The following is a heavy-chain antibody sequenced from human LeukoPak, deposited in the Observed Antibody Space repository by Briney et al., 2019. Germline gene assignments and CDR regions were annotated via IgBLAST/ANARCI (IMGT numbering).Heavy chain of an antibody. D-gene: IGHD1-26*01. V-gene: IGHV3-33*01. CDR2: IWYDGSNK. CDR1: GFTFSSYG. Sequence: GGSLRLSCAASGFTFSSYGMHWVRQAPGKGLEWVAVIWYDGSNKYYADSVKGRFTISRDNSKNTLYLQMNSLRAEDTAVYYCARDRFVGATRSFFDYWGQGTLVTVSS. J-gene: IGHJ4*02. CDR3: ARDRFVGATRSFFDY.